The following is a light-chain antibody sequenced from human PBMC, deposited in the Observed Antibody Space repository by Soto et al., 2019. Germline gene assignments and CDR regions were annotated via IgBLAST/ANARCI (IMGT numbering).Light chain of an antibody. CDR3: QQFGSSIPHT. V-gene: IGKV3-20*01. CDR1: QVIGSSY. J-gene: IGKJ2*01. CDR2: GAS. Sequence: EIVMTQSPGTLSLSPGERATISCRASQVIGSSYSAWYHQKSGQAPRLLIYGASSRATGIPDRFSGSGSGTDFTLTISRLEPDDSGVYYCQQFGSSIPHTFGQGTKLDIK.